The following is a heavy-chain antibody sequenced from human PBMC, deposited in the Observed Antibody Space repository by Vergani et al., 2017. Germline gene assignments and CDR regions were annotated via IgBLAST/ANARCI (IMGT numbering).Heavy chain of an antibody. Sequence: QVQVVQSGAEVKKSGASVKVSCKTSGYTFSNDYMHWVRQAPGQGLEWMGIINPSGGHTNYAQKFQGRVTMTRDTSTSTAYMELSSLRSEDTAIYYCARGDYGILTGYRYWVEGTLVTVSA. D-gene: IGHD3-9*01. V-gene: IGHV1-46*03. CDR2: INPSGGHT. CDR1: GYTFSNDY. CDR3: ARGDYGILTGYRY. J-gene: IGHJ4*02.